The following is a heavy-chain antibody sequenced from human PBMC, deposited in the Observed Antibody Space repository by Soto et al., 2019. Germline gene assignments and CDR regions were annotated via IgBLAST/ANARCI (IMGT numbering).Heavy chain of an antibody. J-gene: IGHJ6*02. CDR2: ISAYNGNT. D-gene: IGHD5-18*01. V-gene: IGHV1-18*01. Sequence: QVQLVQSGAEVKKPGASVKVSCKASGYTFTSYGISWVRQAPGQGLEWMGWISAYNGNTNYAQKLQGRVTMTTDTSTSTAYMELRSLRSDDTDVYYCASDGVDTATGYYYGMDVWGQGTTVTVSS. CDR3: ASDGVDTATGYYYGMDV. CDR1: GYTFTSYG.